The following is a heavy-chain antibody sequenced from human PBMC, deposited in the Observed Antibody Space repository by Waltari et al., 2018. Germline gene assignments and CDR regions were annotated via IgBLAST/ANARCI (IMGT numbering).Heavy chain of an antibody. D-gene: IGHD3-9*01. Sequence: QVQLQESGPGLVKPSETLSLTCTVSGGSISSYYWSWIRQPPGKGLEWIGYIYYSGSTNYNPSLKSRVTISVDTSKNQFSLKLSSVTAADTAVYYCARDSRMYYDILTGSGWFDPWGQGTLVTVSS. CDR1: GGSISSYY. CDR3: ARDSRMYYDILTGSGWFDP. CDR2: IYYSGST. V-gene: IGHV4-59*13. J-gene: IGHJ5*02.